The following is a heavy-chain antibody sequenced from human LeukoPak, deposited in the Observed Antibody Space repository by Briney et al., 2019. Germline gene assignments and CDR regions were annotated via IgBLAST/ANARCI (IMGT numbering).Heavy chain of an antibody. CDR2: IVVGSGNT. V-gene: IGHV1-58*02. D-gene: IGHD7-27*01. CDR3: AVSGSPTPRDAFDI. J-gene: IGHJ3*02. Sequence: GASVKVSSKASGFTFTSYAMQWVRQARGQRLEWIGWIVVGSGNTNYAQKFQERVTITRDMSTSTAYMELSSLRSEDTAVYYCAVSGSPTPRDAFDIWGQGTMVTVSS. CDR1: GFTFTSYA.